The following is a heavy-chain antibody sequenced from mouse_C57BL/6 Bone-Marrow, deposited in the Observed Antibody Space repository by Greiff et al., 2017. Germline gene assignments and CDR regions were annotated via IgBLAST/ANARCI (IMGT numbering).Heavy chain of an antibody. J-gene: IGHJ3*01. V-gene: IGHV1-69*01. CDR1: GYTFTSYW. CDR2: IGPSDSYT. D-gene: IGHD1-1*01. CDR3: ARENYGSSYWFAY. Sequence: VQLQQPGAELVMPGASVKLSCKASGYTFTSYWMHWVKQRPGQGLEWIGEIGPSDSYTNYNQKFKGKSTLTVDKSSSTANMQLSSLTSEDSAVYYCARENYGSSYWFAYWGQGTLVTVSA.